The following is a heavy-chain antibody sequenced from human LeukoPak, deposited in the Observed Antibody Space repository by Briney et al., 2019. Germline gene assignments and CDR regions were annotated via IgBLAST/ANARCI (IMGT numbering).Heavy chain of an antibody. CDR2: ISSSGSTM. CDR1: GFTFSSYE. J-gene: IGHJ4*02. V-gene: IGHV3-48*03. Sequence: GGSLRLSCAASGFTFSSYEMNWVRQAPGKGLEWVSYISSSGSTMYYADSVKGRFTISRDNSKNTLYLQMSSLRAEDTAVYYCARDRYVEDGDKQLGVFYFDYWGQGALVTVSS. CDR3: ARDRYVEDGDKQLGVFYFDY. D-gene: IGHD4/OR15-4a*01.